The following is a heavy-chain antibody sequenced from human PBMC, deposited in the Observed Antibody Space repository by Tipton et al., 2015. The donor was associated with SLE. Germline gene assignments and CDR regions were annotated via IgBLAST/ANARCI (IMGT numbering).Heavy chain of an antibody. V-gene: IGHV4-34*01. CDR3: ARGEQWLVFAFDI. J-gene: IGHJ3*02. CDR1: GGSFSGYY. CDR2: INHSGSN. Sequence: TLSLTCAVYGGSFSGYYRNSIRQPPGKGLEWIGEINHSGSNNYNPSLKSRVTISVDTSKNQFSLKLSSVTAADTAVYYCARGEQWLVFAFDIWGQGTMVTVSS. D-gene: IGHD6-19*01.